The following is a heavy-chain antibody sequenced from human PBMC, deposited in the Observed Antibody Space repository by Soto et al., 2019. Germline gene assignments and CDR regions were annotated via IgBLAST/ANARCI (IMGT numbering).Heavy chain of an antibody. Sequence: QVQLQQWGAGLLKPSETLSLTCAVYGGSFSGYYWSWIRQPPGKGLEWIGEINHSGSTNYNPSLTSRVTISVDTSKNQFSLKLSSVTAADTAVYYCARAPNSYSSSLGYWGQGTLVTVSS. CDR3: ARAPNSYSSSLGY. CDR1: GGSFSGYY. J-gene: IGHJ4*02. CDR2: INHSGST. V-gene: IGHV4-34*01. D-gene: IGHD6-6*01.